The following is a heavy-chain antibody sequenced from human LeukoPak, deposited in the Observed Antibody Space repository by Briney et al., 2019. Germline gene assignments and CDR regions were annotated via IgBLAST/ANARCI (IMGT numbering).Heavy chain of an antibody. CDR3: ASQSSSWFRLDY. D-gene: IGHD6-13*01. J-gene: IGHJ4*02. CDR1: GYTFTGYY. Sequence: ASVKVSCKASGYTFTGYYMHWVRQAPGQGLEWMGWINPHSGGTNYAQKFQGRVTMTRDTSISTAYMELSRLRSDDTAVYYCASQSSSWFRLDYWGQGTLVTVSS. V-gene: IGHV1-2*02. CDR2: INPHSGGT.